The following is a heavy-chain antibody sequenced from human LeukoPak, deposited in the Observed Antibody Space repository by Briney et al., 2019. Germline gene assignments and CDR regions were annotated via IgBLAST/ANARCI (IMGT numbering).Heavy chain of an antibody. J-gene: IGHJ4*02. V-gene: IGHV3-53*01. CDR1: GFTVSSNY. CDR3: VKAYSSSPTLPTFDY. D-gene: IGHD6-13*01. CDR2: IYSGGST. Sequence: GGSLRLSCAASGFTVSSNYMSWVRQAPGKGLEWVSVIYSGGSTYYADSVKGRFTISRDNSKNTLYLQMNSLRAEDTAVYYCVKAYSSSPTLPTFDYWGQGPRSPSPQ.